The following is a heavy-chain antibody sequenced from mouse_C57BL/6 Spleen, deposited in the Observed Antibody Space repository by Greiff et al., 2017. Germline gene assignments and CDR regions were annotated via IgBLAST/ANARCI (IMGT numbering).Heavy chain of an antibody. D-gene: IGHD2-1*01. Sequence: QVQLQQPGAELVKPGASVKLSCKASGYTFTSYWMQWVKQRPGQGLEWIGEIDPSDSYTNYNQKFKGKATLTVDTSSSTAYMQLSSLTSEDSAVYYCARLGNNNYWGQGTTLTVSS. CDR2: IDPSDSYT. J-gene: IGHJ2*01. V-gene: IGHV1-50*01. CDR1: GYTFTSYW. CDR3: ARLGNNNY.